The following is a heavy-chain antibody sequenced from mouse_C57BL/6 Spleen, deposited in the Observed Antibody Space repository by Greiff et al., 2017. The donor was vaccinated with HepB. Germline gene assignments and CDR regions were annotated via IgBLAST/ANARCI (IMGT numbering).Heavy chain of an antibody. CDR3: ARSWDDAMDY. Sequence: VKLMESGAELARPGASVKLSCKASGYTFTSYGISWVKQRTGQGLEWIGEIYPRSGNTYYNEKFKGKATLTADKSSSTAYMELRSLTSEDSAVYFCARSWDDAMDYWGQGTSVTVSS. J-gene: IGHJ4*01. CDR2: IYPRSGNT. V-gene: IGHV1-81*01. D-gene: IGHD4-1*01. CDR1: GYTFTSYG.